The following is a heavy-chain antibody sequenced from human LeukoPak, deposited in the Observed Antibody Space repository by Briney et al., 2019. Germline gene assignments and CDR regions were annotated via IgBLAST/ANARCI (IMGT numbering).Heavy chain of an antibody. CDR3: ARDPILRAAAGDY. Sequence: GGSLRLSCAASGFTFSSYSMNWVRQAPGKGLEWVSSISSSSSYIYYADSVKGRFTISRDNAKNSLYLQMNSLRAEDTAVYYCARDPILRAAAGDYWGQGTLVTVSS. V-gene: IGHV3-21*01. J-gene: IGHJ4*02. D-gene: IGHD6-13*01. CDR1: GFTFSSYS. CDR2: ISSSSSYI.